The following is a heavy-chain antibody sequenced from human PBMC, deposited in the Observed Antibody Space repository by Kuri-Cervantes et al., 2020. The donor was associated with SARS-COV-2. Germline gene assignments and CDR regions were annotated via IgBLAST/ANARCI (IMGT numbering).Heavy chain of an antibody. CDR1: GGSISSSSNY. D-gene: IGHD5-18*01. V-gene: IGHV4-39*01. CDR2: TYYSVST. Sequence: SETLSLTCTVSGGSISSSSNYWGRIRQPPGKGLEWIGSTYYSVSTYYNPSLKSRGTISVDRSKNQCSLKLSSVTAADTAVYYCAILDVETNVDWGQGTLVTVSS. CDR3: AILDVETNVD. J-gene: IGHJ4*02.